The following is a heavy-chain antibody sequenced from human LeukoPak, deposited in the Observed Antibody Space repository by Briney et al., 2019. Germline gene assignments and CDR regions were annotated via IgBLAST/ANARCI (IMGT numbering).Heavy chain of an antibody. D-gene: IGHD3-3*01. CDR1: GFTFSSYA. J-gene: IGHJ4*02. CDR3: AKDPGTYYDFWSGYYTGDYFDY. CDR2: ISGSGGST. V-gene: IGHV3-23*01. Sequence: GGSLRLSCAASGFTFSSYAMSWVRQAPGKGLEWVSAISGSGGSTYYADSVKGRFTISRDNSKNTLYLQMNSLRAEDTAVYYCAKDPGTYYDFWSGYYTGDYFDYWGQGTLVTVSS.